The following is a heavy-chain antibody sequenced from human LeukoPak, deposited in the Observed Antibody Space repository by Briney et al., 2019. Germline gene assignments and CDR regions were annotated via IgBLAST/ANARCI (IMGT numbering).Heavy chain of an antibody. J-gene: IGHJ4*02. D-gene: IGHD1-26*01. CDR1: GYTFTGYY. V-gene: IGHV1-2*02. CDR3: VRDPSEVGAL. CDR2: INPNNGGT. Sequence: GASVKVSCKASGYTFTGYYMHWVRQAPGQGLERMGWINPNNGGTNYAQKFQGRVTITSDTSISTAYMELSRLRSNDTAVYYCVRDPSEVGALWGQGSLVTVSS.